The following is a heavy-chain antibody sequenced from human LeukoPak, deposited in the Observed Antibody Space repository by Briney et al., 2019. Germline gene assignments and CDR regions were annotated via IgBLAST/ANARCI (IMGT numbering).Heavy chain of an antibody. Sequence: SETLSLTCTVSGGSISSYYWSWIRQPPGKGLEWIGYIYYSGSTSYNPSLKSRVTISVDTSKNQFSLKLSSVTAADTAVYYCARHGDPFDYWGQGTLVTVSS. D-gene: IGHD7-27*01. CDR1: GGSISSYY. V-gene: IGHV4-59*08. CDR2: IYYSGST. J-gene: IGHJ4*02. CDR3: ARHGDPFDY.